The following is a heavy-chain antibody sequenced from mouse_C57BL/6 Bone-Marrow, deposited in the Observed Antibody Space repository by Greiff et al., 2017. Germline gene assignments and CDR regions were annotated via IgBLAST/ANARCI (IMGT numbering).Heavy chain of an antibody. D-gene: IGHD1-1*01. CDR1: GYTFTSYG. CDR3: ARSYYYGSSFAY. CDR2: IYPRSGNT. J-gene: IGHJ3*01. Sequence: QVQLQQSGAELARPGASVKLSCKASGYTFTSYGISWVKQRPGPGLEWIGEIYPRSGNTYYNEKFKGKATLTADKSSSTAYMELRSLTSEDSAVYFCARSYYYGSSFAYWGQGTLVTVSA. V-gene: IGHV1-81*01.